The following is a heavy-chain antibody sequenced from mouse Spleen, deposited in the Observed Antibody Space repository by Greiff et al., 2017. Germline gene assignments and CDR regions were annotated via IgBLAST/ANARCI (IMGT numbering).Heavy chain of an antibody. CDR2: IHPNSGST. D-gene: IGHD2-1*01. J-gene: IGHJ1*01. V-gene: IGHV1-64*01. CDR3: ARSSTMVTTRYFDV. Sequence: VQLQQSGAELMKPGASVKLSCKASGYTFTSYWMHWVKQRPGQGLEWIGMIHPNSGSTNYNEKFKSKATLTVDKSSSTAYMQLSSLTSEDSAVYYCARSSTMVTTRYFDVWGAGTTVTVSS. CDR1: GYTFTSYW.